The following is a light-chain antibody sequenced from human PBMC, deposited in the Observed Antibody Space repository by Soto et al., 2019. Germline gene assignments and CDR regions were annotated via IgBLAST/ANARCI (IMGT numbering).Light chain of an antibody. CDR1: SSNIGAGYN. Sequence: QSVLAQPPSVSGAPGQRVTIPCTGSSSNIGAGYNVHWYQQLPGTAPKLLIYANSNRPSGVPDRFSGSKSGTSASLAITGLQAEDAADYYCQSYDSSLSGVLFGGGTQLTVL. V-gene: IGLV1-40*01. J-gene: IGLJ2*01. CDR3: QSYDSSLSGVL. CDR2: ANS.